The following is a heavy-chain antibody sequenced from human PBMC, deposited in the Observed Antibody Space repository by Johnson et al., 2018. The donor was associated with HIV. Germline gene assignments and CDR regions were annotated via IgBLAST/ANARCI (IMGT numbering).Heavy chain of an antibody. CDR1: GFTVSSNY. V-gene: IGHV3-66*02. CDR3: ARDSRSSEFPEAFDI. J-gene: IGHJ3*02. Sequence: VQLVESEGGLVQPGGSLRLSCAASGFTVSSNYMSWVRQAPGKGLEWVSVIYSGGSTYYADSVKGRFTISRDNSKNTLYLQMNSLRAEDTAVYYCARDSRSSEFPEAFDIWGQGTMVTVSS. CDR2: IYSGGST. D-gene: IGHD3-22*01.